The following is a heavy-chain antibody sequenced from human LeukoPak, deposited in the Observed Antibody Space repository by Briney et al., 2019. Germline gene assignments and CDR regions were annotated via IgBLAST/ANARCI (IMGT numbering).Heavy chain of an antibody. D-gene: IGHD2-21*02. CDR3: ARDHDFAFDN. CDR1: GFTFSSYG. Sequence: PGGSLRLSCAASGFTFSSYGMRWVRQAPGKGLEWVAVISYDGSNKYYADSVKGRFTISRDNSKNTLYLQLNSLRAEDTALYYCARDHDFAFDNWGQGTLVTVSP. J-gene: IGHJ4*02. CDR2: ISYDGSNK. V-gene: IGHV3-30*03.